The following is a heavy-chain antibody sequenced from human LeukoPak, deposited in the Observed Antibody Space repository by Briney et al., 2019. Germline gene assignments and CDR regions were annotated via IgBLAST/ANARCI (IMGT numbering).Heavy chain of an antibody. V-gene: IGHV1-18*01. CDR1: GYTFTSYG. Sequence: ASVKVSCKASGYTFTSYGISWVRQAPGQGLEWMGWISAHNGNTNYAQKLQGRVTMTTDTSTSTAYMELSSLRSEDTAVYYCARDKCSSTSCYSMFYYGMDVWGQGTTVTVSS. J-gene: IGHJ6*02. CDR3: ARDKCSSTSCYSMFYYGMDV. D-gene: IGHD2-2*01. CDR2: ISAHNGNT.